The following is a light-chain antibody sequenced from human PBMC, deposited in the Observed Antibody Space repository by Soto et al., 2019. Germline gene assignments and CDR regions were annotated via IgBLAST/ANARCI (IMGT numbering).Light chain of an antibody. Sequence: QSALTQPASVSGSPGQSITISCTGTSSDIGGYKYVSWYQHHPGKAPKLMIFEVSNRPSGVSNRFSGSKSGNTASLTISGLQAEDEGEYYCSSYTTSSTPVFGGGTKLTVL. V-gene: IGLV2-14*01. CDR3: SSYTTSSTPV. CDR2: EVS. CDR1: SSDIGGYKY. J-gene: IGLJ3*02.